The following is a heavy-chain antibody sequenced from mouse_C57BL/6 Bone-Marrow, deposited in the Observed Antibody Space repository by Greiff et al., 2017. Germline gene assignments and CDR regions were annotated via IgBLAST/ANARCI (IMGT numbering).Heavy chain of an antibody. CDR1: GFNINDDY. J-gene: IGHJ2*01. V-gene: IGHV14-4*01. CDR3: STLSFVDY. CDR2: VDPENGGT. Sequence: VQLQQSGAVLVRPGASVKLSCTASGFNINDDYMHWVKQRPEQGLEWIGWVDPENGGTGYASTFQGKATITADTSSNTAYLQLSILTSEDTAVYSCSTLSFVDYWGQGTTLTVSS.